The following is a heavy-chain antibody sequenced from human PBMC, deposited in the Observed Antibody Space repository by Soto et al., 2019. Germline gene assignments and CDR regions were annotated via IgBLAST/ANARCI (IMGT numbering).Heavy chain of an antibody. Sequence: SETLSLTCAVSGISISSDYWWSWVRQPPGKGLEWIGEIYHSGNINYNPSLKSRVTISVDKSKNQFSMKVSSVTAADTAVYYCARWVGVWGQGTRVTVSS. J-gene: IGHJ6*02. CDR1: GISISSDYW. CDR2: IYHSGNI. V-gene: IGHV4-4*02. CDR3: ARWVGV.